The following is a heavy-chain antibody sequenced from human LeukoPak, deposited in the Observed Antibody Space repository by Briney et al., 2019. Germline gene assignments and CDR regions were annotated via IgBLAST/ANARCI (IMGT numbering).Heavy chain of an antibody. CDR3: ARGRVQLWEMNWFDP. J-gene: IGHJ5*02. CDR1: GYTFTSYG. Sequence: GASVKVSCKASGYTFTSYGISWVRQAPGQGLEWMGWISAYNGNTNYAQKLQGRVTMTRDTSISTAYMELSRLRSDDTAVYYCARGRVQLWEMNWFDPWGQGTLVTVSS. V-gene: IGHV1-18*01. CDR2: ISAYNGNT. D-gene: IGHD5-18*01.